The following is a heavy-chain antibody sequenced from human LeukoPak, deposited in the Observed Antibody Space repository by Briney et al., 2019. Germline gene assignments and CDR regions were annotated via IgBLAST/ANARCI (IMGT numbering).Heavy chain of an antibody. Sequence: WASVKVSCKASGYTFTSYGISWVRQAPGQGLEWMGWISAYNGNTNYAQKLQGRVTMTTDTSTSTAYMELRSLRSDDTAVYYCARTRGYCSGGSCYSRTDYYYYGMDVWGQGTTVTVSS. V-gene: IGHV1-18*01. J-gene: IGHJ6*02. CDR1: GYTFTSYG. CDR3: ARTRGYCSGGSCYSRTDYYYYGMDV. CDR2: ISAYNGNT. D-gene: IGHD2-15*01.